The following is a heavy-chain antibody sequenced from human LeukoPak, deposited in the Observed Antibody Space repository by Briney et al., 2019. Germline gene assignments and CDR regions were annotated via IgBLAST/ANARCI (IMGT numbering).Heavy chain of an antibody. D-gene: IGHD1-20*01. Sequence: KPSETLSLTCTVSGGSISSSSYYWGWIRQPPGKGLEWIGSIYYSGSTYYNPSLTSRVTISVDTSKNQFSLKLTSVTAADTAVYYCARDLVGPYNWNERYFDYWGQGTLVTVSS. CDR2: IYYSGST. V-gene: IGHV4-39*07. J-gene: IGHJ4*02. CDR1: GGSISSSSYY. CDR3: ARDLVGPYNWNERYFDY.